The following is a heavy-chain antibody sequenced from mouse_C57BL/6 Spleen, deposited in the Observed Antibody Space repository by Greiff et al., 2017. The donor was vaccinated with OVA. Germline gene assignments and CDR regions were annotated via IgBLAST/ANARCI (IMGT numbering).Heavy chain of an antibody. D-gene: IGHD1-1*01. J-gene: IGHJ3*01. Sequence: EVQRVESGGGLVKPGGSLKLSCAASGFTFSSYAMSWVRQTPEKRLEWVATISDGGSYTYYPDNVKGRFTISRDNAKNNLYLQMSHLKSEDTAMYYCARENYGSRQFAYWGQGTLVTVSA. CDR2: ISDGGSYT. CDR3: ARENYGSRQFAY. V-gene: IGHV5-4*01. CDR1: GFTFSSYA.